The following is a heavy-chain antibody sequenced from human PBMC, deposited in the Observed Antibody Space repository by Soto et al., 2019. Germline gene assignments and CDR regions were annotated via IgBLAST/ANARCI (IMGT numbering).Heavy chain of an antibody. CDR2: IYYSGST. V-gene: IGHV4-30-4*01. J-gene: IGHJ5*02. D-gene: IGHD2-2*03. CDR1: GGSISSGDYY. CDR3: ARVGYCISTSCSNWFDP. Sequence: QVQLQESGPGLVKPSQTLSLTCTVSGGSISSGDYYWSWIRQPPGKGLEWIGYIYYSGSTYYNPSLKSRVTISVDTSKNQFSLKLSSVTAAGTAVYYCARVGYCISTSCSNWFDPWGQGTLVTVSS.